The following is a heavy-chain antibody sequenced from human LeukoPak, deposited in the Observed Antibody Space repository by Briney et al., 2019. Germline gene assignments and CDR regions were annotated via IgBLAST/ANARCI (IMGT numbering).Heavy chain of an antibody. Sequence: GGSLRLSCAASGFTFDDYGMRWVRQAPGKGLEWVSGISWNGGSTGYADSVKGRFTISRDNAKNSLYLQMNSLRAEDTALYYCARGDGSWGGSGDYYYYMDVWGKGTTVTVSS. CDR1: GFTFDDYG. V-gene: IGHV3-20*04. CDR3: ARGDGSWGGSGDYYYYMDV. J-gene: IGHJ6*03. D-gene: IGHD2-15*01. CDR2: ISWNGGST.